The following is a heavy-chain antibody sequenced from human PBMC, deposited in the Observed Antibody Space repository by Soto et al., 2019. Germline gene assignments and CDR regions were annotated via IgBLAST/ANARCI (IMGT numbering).Heavy chain of an antibody. Sequence: QVPLVQSGAEVKKPGSSVKVSCKASGGTFSSYAISWVRQAPGQGLEWMGGIIPIFGTANYAQKFQGRVTITADKSTSTAYMELSSLRSEDTAVYYCARDLGYCSSTSCYHYYYYGMDVWGQGTTVTVSS. D-gene: IGHD2-2*01. CDR2: IIPIFGTA. V-gene: IGHV1-69*06. J-gene: IGHJ6*02. CDR1: GGTFSSYA. CDR3: ARDLGYCSSTSCYHYYYYGMDV.